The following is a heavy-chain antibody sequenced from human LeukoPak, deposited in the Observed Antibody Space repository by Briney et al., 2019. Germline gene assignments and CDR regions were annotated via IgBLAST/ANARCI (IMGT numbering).Heavy chain of an antibody. Sequence: SETLSLTCTVSGGSISSGGYYWSWIRQHPGTGLEWIGYIYYSGSTYYNPSLKSRVTISVDTSKNQFSLKLSSVTAADTAVYYCARKLAAAGHSFDYWGQGTLVTVSS. CDR3: ARKLAAAGHSFDY. CDR2: IYYSGST. CDR1: GGSISSGGYY. D-gene: IGHD6-13*01. J-gene: IGHJ4*02. V-gene: IGHV4-31*03.